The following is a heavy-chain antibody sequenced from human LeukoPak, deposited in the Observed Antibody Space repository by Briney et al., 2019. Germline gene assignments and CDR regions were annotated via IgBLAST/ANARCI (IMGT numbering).Heavy chain of an antibody. J-gene: IGHJ3*02. CDR1: GFTVSSNY. CDR2: IYSGGST. V-gene: IGHV3-53*01. D-gene: IGHD1-1*01. Sequence: GGSLRLSCAASGFTVSSNYMSWVRQAPGKGLEWVSVIYSGGSTYYADSVKGRFTISRDNSKNTLYLQMNSLRAEDTAVYNCARDLNWNDAYDAFDIWGQGTMVTVSS. CDR3: ARDLNWNDAYDAFDI.